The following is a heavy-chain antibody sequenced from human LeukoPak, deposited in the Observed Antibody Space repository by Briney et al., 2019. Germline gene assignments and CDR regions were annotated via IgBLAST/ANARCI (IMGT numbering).Heavy chain of an antibody. V-gene: IGHV1-18*04. CDR3: ARDPSYSSSLDYYGMDV. CDR1: GYTFTGYY. Sequence: ASVKVSCKASGYTFTGYYMHWVRQAPGQGLEWMGWISAYNGNTNYAQKLQGRVTMTTDTSTSTAYMELRSLRSDDTAVYYCARDPSYSSSLDYYGMDVWGQGTTVTVSS. D-gene: IGHD6-6*01. J-gene: IGHJ6*02. CDR2: ISAYNGNT.